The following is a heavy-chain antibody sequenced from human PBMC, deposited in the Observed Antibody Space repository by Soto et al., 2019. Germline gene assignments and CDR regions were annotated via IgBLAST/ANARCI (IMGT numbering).Heavy chain of an antibody. CDR2: IDSSGEK. V-gene: IGHV2-26*01. CDR1: GLSITDSEMG. CDR3: ARRHLAVAVSPWFDP. D-gene: IGHD6-19*01. Sequence: QVTLKESGPVLVKPTEPLTLRCTVSGLSITDSEMGVSWIRQPPGQPLEWLAHIDSSGEKSYRTFLKSRLAIAKDTSKSQIVLGMTNMDPADTATYYCARRHLAVAVSPWFDPWGQGIPVTVSS. J-gene: IGHJ5*02.